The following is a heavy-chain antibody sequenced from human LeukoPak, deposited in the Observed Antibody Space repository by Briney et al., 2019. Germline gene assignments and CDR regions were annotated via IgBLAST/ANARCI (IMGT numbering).Heavy chain of an antibody. V-gene: IGHV3-21*01. CDR2: ISSSSSYI. J-gene: IGHJ3*02. Sequence: PGGSLRLSCAASGFTFSSYGMNWVRQAPGKGLEWVSSISSSSSYIYYAASVKGRFTISRDNAKNSLYLQMNSLRAEDTAVYYCARDDGGGSYPDAFDIWGQGTMVTVSS. D-gene: IGHD1-26*01. CDR1: GFTFSSYG. CDR3: ARDDGGGSYPDAFDI.